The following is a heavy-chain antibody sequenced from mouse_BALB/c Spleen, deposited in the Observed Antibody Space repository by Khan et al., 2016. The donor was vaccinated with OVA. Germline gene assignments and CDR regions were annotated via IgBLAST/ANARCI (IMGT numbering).Heavy chain of an antibody. D-gene: IGHD2-1*01. J-gene: IGHJ3*01. CDR1: GFTFSSFV. CDR2: ISSAATYP. V-gene: IGHV5-9-1*01. CDR3: TNGNYGWFAY. Sequence: EVELVESGGGLVEPGGSLKLSCAASGFTFSSFVMSWVRQTPEKRLEWVATISSAATYPYYPDSVKGRFTISRDNAKNNLYLQMNSLRSDDTAIYYCTNGNYGWFAYWGQGTLVTVST.